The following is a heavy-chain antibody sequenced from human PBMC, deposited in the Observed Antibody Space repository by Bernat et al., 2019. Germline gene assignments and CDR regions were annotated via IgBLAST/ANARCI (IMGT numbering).Heavy chain of an antibody. D-gene: IGHD1-26*01. CDR1: GFSFSNDG. CDR3: VKEWERRKEAFDI. J-gene: IGHJ3*02. V-gene: IGHV3-30*02. CDR2: IRYDRSGK. Sequence: QVDLVESGGGVVKPGGSLRLSCAASGFSFSNDGIHWVRQAPGKGLEWVDFIRYDRSGKFYEESVKGRFTISRDNSKSTLDLQMNSLGVEDKAVYYCVKEWERRKEAFDIWGRGAMVSVSS.